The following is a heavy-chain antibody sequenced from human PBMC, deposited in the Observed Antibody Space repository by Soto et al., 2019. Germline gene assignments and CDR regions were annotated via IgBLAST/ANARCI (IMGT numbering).Heavy chain of an antibody. V-gene: IGHV4-34*01. CDR1: GGSFSGYY. CDR2: TNHSGST. Sequence: PSETLSLTCAVYGGSFSGYYWSWIRQPPGKGLELIGETNHSGSTNYNPSLKSRVTISVDTSKNQFSLKLSSVTAADTAVYYCARGRSIMVRGRNGCFDPWGQGTLVTVSS. CDR3: ARGRSIMVRGRNGCFDP. J-gene: IGHJ5*02. D-gene: IGHD3-10*01.